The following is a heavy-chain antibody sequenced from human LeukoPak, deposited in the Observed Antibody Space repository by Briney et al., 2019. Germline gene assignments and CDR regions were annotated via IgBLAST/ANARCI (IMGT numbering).Heavy chain of an antibody. CDR2: MNPNSGNT. Sequence: ASVKVSCKASGYTFTSYDINWVRQATGQGLEWMGWMNPNSGNTGYAQKFQGRVTMTRNTSISTAYMELSSLRSEHTAVYYCARVGQLWLEVSYNWFDPWGQGTLVTVSS. J-gene: IGHJ5*02. D-gene: IGHD5-18*01. V-gene: IGHV1-8*01. CDR3: ARVGQLWLEVSYNWFDP. CDR1: GYTFTSYD.